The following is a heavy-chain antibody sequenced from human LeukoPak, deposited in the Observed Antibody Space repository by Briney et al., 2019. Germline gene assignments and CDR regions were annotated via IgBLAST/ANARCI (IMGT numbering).Heavy chain of an antibody. CDR3: ASYSTVTLFQH. Sequence: GRSLRLSCAASGFTFSDYYMSWIRQAPGKGLEWVSYISSSSSYTNYADSVKGRFTISRDNATNSLYLQMNSRRAEDPAVYYCASYSTVTLFQHWGQGTLVTVSS. CDR1: GFTFSDYY. J-gene: IGHJ1*01. D-gene: IGHD4-17*01. V-gene: IGHV3-11*06. CDR2: ISSSSSYT.